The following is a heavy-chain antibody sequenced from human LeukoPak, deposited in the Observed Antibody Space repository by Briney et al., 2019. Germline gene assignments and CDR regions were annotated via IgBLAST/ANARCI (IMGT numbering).Heavy chain of an antibody. Sequence: PSQTLSLTCTVSSGSFTSGGYYWSWIRQHPGKGLEWIGYTYYSGSTYYNPSLKSRVTISVDTSKNQFSLKLSSVTAADTAVYYCARIYGSGSYYFDYWGQGTLVTVSS. D-gene: IGHD3-10*01. CDR2: TYYSGST. V-gene: IGHV4-31*03. CDR3: ARIYGSGSYYFDY. J-gene: IGHJ4*02. CDR1: SGSFTSGGYY.